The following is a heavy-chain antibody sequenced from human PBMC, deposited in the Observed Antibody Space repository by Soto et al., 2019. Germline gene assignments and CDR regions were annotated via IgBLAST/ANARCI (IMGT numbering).Heavy chain of an antibody. V-gene: IGHV1-18*01. CDR3: LKSGQPRYYYHGLDV. CDR1: GYTFTRYG. CDR2: ISGYNGDT. Sequence: QGHLVQSGAEVKKPGTSVKVSCKASGYTFTRYGISLVQQAPGQGLEWMGWISGYNGDTNYAQNLQGRVTMTIDTASSTAYMELRSLTSDDTAVYYCLKSGQPRYYYHGLDVWGQCDTVTVS. J-gene: IGHJ6*02. D-gene: IGHD1-26*01.